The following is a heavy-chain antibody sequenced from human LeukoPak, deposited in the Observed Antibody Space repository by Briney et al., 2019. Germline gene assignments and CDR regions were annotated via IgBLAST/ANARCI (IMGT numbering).Heavy chain of an antibody. J-gene: IGHJ3*02. CDR2: ISGSGGST. Sequence: PGGSLGLSCAASGFTFSSYAMSWVRQAPGKGLEWVSAISGSGGSTYYADSVKGRFTISRDNSKNTLYLQMNSLRAEDTAVYYCAKPLYGSGSYFDAFDIWGQGTMVTVSS. V-gene: IGHV3-23*01. CDR3: AKPLYGSGSYFDAFDI. D-gene: IGHD3-10*01. CDR1: GFTFSSYA.